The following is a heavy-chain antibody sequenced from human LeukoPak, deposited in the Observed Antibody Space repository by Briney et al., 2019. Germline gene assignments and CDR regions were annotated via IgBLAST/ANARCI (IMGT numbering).Heavy chain of an antibody. D-gene: IGHD3-22*01. Sequence: GGSLRLSCAASGFTFSNYAMSWVRQAPGKGLEWVSGISGSGGSTHYADSVKGRFTISRDNSKNTLYLQMNSLRAEDTAVYYCAKTPEVTSYYYDSSGYYYDYWGQGTLVTVSS. CDR3: AKTPEVTSYYYDSSGYYYDY. CDR2: ISGSGGST. V-gene: IGHV3-23*01. CDR1: GFTFSNYA. J-gene: IGHJ4*02.